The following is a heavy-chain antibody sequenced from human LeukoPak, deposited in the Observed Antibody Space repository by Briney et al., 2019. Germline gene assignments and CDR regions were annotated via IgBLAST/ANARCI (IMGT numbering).Heavy chain of an antibody. CDR3: ARGKSNYGDYVDY. CDR2: ISSSSSYI. J-gene: IGHJ4*02. CDR1: GFTFSSYS. D-gene: IGHD4-17*01. V-gene: IGHV3-21*01. Sequence: GSLRLSCAASGFTFSSYSMNWVRQAPGKGLEWVSSISSSSSYIYYADSVKGRFTISRDNAKNSLYLQMNSLRAEDTAVYYCARGKSNYGDYVDYWGQGTLVTVSS.